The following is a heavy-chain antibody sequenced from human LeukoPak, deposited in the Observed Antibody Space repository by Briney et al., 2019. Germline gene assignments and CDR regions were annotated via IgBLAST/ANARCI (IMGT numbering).Heavy chain of an antibody. V-gene: IGHV1-2*02. CDR2: INPDSGGT. CDR3: ARGYDNWNDNYYYYMDV. D-gene: IGHD1-1*01. CDR1: GYTFTSYY. Sequence: ASVKVSCKASGYTFTSYYMHWVRQAPGQGLEWMGWINPDSGGTNYAQKFQGRVTMTRDTSISTAYMELSRLRSDDTAVYYCARGYDNWNDNYYYYMDVWGKGTTVTVSS. J-gene: IGHJ6*03.